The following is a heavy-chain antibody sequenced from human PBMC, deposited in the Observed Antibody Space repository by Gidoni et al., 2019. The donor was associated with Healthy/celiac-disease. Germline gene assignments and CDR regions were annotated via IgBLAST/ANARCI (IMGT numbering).Heavy chain of an antibody. CDR2: ISAYKINT. CDR3: ARGGGSGSQYYYYSYALDV. CDR1: GYIFSSSG. D-gene: IGHD3-10*01. J-gene: IGHJ6*02. V-gene: IGHV1-18*04. Sequence: QVQLVQSGAEVKKPGASVKVSCKASGYIFSSSGITWVRQAPGQGLEWMGWISAYKINTNSAQKVQGRVTMTTDTATSTADMELRSLRFDDTAVYYCARGGGSGSQYYYYSYALDVWGQGTTVTVSS.